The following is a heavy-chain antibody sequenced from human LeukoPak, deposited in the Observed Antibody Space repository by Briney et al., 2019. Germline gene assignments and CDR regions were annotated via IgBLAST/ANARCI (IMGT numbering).Heavy chain of an antibody. Sequence: GGSLRLSCAASGFTFSSYGMHWVRQAPGKGLEWVAFIRYDGSNKYYADSVKGRCTISRDNSKNPLYLQMNSLRAEDTAVYYCAKDYGQMAGPLPTDYWGQGTLVTVSS. J-gene: IGHJ4*02. D-gene: IGHD5-24*01. CDR2: IRYDGSNK. V-gene: IGHV3-30*02. CDR3: AKDYGQMAGPLPTDY. CDR1: GFTFSSYG.